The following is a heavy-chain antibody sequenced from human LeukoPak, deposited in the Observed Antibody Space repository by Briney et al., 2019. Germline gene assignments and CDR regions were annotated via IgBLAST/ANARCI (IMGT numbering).Heavy chain of an antibody. V-gene: IGHV1-2*02. CDR2: INPNSGGT. D-gene: IGHD6-19*01. CDR1: GYTFTGYY. J-gene: IGHJ4*02. Sequence: ASVKVSCKASGYTFTGYYMHWVRQAPGQGLEWMGWINPNSGGTNYAQKFQGRVTMTRDTSTSTVYMELSSLRSEDTAVYYCARAAVAGTLETDYYYFDYWGQGTLVTVSS. CDR3: ARAAVAGTLETDYYYFDY.